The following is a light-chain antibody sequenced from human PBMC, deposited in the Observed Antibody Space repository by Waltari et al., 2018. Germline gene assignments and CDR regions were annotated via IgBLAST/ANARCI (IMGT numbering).Light chain of an antibody. Sequence: QSALTPPASVSGSPGQSLTISRTGASSDVGGYTPVSWYPHHPGNAPKLLLYDVSNRPSGVSNRFSGSKSGNTASLTISGLQAEDEAVYHCSSYTSTTTVVVFGTGTEVTVL. CDR3: SSYTSTTTVVV. V-gene: IGLV2-14*03. CDR2: DVS. CDR1: SSDVGGYTP. J-gene: IGLJ1*01.